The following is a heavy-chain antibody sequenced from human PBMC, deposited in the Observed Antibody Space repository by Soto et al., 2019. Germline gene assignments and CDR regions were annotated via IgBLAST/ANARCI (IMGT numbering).Heavy chain of an antibody. V-gene: IGHV5-51*01. CDR2: IYPGDSDT. D-gene: IGHD3-22*01. CDR1: GYSFGHFW. CDR3: VRQGFYHDRSGYYFLGFDS. J-gene: IGHJ4*02. Sequence: GESLKISCKGSGYSFGHFWIGWVRQMPGKGLEWMGIIYPGDSDTRYSPSFQGQFTISADKSIRTAYLQWSSLNSSDTAMYYCVRQGFYHDRSGYYFLGFDSWGQGAMVTVPS.